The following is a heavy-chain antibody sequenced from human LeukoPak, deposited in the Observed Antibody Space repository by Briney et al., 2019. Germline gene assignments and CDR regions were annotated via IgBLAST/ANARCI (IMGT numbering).Heavy chain of an antibody. CDR3: ARERQPGYYDSSGYYHFGY. CDR1: GGTFSSYA. CDR2: IIPIFGTA. V-gene: IGHV1-69*05. J-gene: IGHJ4*02. Sequence: ASVKVSCKASGGTFSSYAISWVRQAPGQGLEWMGGIIPIFGTANYAQKFQGRVTITTDESTSTAYMELSSLRSEDTAVYYCARERQPGYYDSSGYYHFGYWGQGTLVTVSS. D-gene: IGHD3-22*01.